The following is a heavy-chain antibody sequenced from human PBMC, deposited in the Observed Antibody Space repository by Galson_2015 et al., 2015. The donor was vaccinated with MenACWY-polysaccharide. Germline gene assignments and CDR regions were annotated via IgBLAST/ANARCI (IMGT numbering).Heavy chain of an antibody. CDR1: GFNFNIHA. CDR2: ISSDGDDK. CDR3: VRDGGGGNGWYWFDL. V-gene: IGHV3-30-3*01. J-gene: IGHJ5*02. Sequence: SLRLSCAAAGFNFNIHAMHWVRQAPGKGLEWVALISSDGDDKYYADSVKGRFTISRDNHKNMVFLGMNSLRAEDTAVYYCVRDGGGGNGWYWFDLWGQGTRVTVSS. D-gene: IGHD6-19*01.